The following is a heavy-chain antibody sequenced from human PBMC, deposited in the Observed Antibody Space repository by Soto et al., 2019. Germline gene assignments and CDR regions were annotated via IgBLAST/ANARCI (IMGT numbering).Heavy chain of an antibody. CDR1: GGSISSDHYH. J-gene: IGHJ6*02. D-gene: IGHD4-17*01. CDR2: IHYSGSV. V-gene: IGHV4-30-4*01. Sequence: QVQLQESGPGLVRPSQTLSLTCTVSGGSISSDHYHWTWIRQTPGKGLEWIGYIHYSGSVYYNPSLQSRVTMSGDTFKNLFSLKLSSVTAADTAVYFCVREDDGGDRDYYGLDVWGQGTTVTVSS. CDR3: VREDDGGDRDYYGLDV.